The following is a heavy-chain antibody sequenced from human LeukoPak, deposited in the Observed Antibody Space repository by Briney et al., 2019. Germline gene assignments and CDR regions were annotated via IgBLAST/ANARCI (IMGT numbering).Heavy chain of an antibody. J-gene: IGHJ4*02. CDR1: GFTMSHYG. Sequence: EPGGSLRPSCAASGFTMSHYGVSWVRQAPGKGLEWISGIRSAVETTHYADSVKGRFIISRDNSKNALSLQLNSLRPEDTALYYCAKHFCTGLDCSLFDSWGQGTLVTVSS. V-gene: IGHV3-23*01. CDR2: IRSAVETT. D-gene: IGHD3/OR15-3a*01. CDR3: AKHFCTGLDCSLFDS.